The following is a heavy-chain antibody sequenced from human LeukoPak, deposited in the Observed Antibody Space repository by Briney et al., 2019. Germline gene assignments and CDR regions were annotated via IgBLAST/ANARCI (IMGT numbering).Heavy chain of an antibody. D-gene: IGHD4-17*01. Sequence: ASVKVSCKASGYTFTGYYMHWVRQAPGQVLEWMGWINPNSGGTNYAQKFQGRVTMTRDTSISTAYMELSRLRSDDTAVYYCAREGGDDLPLGYYYGMDVWGQGTTVTVSS. J-gene: IGHJ6*02. V-gene: IGHV1-2*02. CDR3: AREGGDDLPLGYYYGMDV. CDR2: INPNSGGT. CDR1: GYTFTGYY.